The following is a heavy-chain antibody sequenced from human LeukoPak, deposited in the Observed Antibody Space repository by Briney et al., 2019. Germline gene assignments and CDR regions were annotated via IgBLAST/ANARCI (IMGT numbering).Heavy chain of an antibody. J-gene: IGHJ4*02. CDR3: ARVAGYSSGWYLSGFDY. CDR2: INHSGST. V-gene: IGHV4-34*01. CDR1: GGSFSGYY. D-gene: IGHD6-19*01. Sequence: SETLSLTCVVYGGSFSGYYWSWIRQPPGKGLEWIGEINHSGSTNYNPSLKSRVTISVDTSKNQFSLKLSSVTAADTAVYYCARVAGYSSGWYLSGFDYWGQGTLVTVSS.